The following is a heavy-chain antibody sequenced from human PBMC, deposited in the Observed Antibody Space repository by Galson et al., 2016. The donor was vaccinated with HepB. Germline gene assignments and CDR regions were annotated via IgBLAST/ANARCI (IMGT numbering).Heavy chain of an antibody. D-gene: IGHD2-2*01. V-gene: IGHV1-18*01. CDR3: ARVKLGYCNSTSCYDRSIDY. J-gene: IGHJ4*02. CDR1: GYSFTSHP. CDR2: ISTYNGDT. Sequence: SVKVSCKASGYSFTSHPLSWVRQAPGQGLEWMGWISTYNGDTHYAQKLQGRVTMTTDTSTSTAYMELRSLRSDDTAVYYCARVKLGYCNSTSCYDRSIDYWGQGTLVTVSS.